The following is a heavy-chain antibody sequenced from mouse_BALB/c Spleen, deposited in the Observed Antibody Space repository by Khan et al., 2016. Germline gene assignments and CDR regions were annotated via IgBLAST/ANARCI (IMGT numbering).Heavy chain of an antibody. CDR1: GYTFTSYW. D-gene: IGHD1-1*01. CDR3: ASDNERITNK. Sequence: QVQLQQSGAELAKPGASVKMSCKASGYTFTSYWMHWVKQRPGQGLEWIGYINTSTGYTEYNQKFKEKATLNADKSYSKAYMKMSSLTAEDSSVYYCASDNERITNKWGHGTLVTFSA. V-gene: IGHV1-7*01. J-gene: IGHJ3*02. CDR2: INTSTGYT.